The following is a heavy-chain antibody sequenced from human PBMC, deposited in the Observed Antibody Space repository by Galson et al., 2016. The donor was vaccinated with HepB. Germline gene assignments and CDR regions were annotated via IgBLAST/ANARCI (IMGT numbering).Heavy chain of an antibody. CDR2: ITGSGDTT. CDR1: GFTFRDYV. D-gene: IGHD6-19*01. J-gene: IGHJ4*02. CDR3: AKPRSIGWYEFDY. Sequence: SLRLSCAASGFTFRDYVMSWVRQAPGKGLEWVSVITGSGDTTYYAGSVKGRFTISRDNSKNTLFLQMNSLRAEDTAIYYCAKPRSIGWYEFDYWGQGTLVTVSS. V-gene: IGHV3-23*01.